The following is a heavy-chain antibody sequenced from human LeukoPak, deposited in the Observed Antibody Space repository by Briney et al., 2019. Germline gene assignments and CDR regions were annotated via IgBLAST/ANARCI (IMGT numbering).Heavy chain of an antibody. J-gene: IGHJ6*04. CDR1: GFAFSSYE. CDR3: AELGITTIGGV. CDR2: ISSSGSTI. V-gene: IGHV3-48*03. D-gene: IGHD3-10*02. Sequence: GGSLRLSCAASGFAFSSYEMNWVRQAPGKGLEWVSYISSSGSTIYYADSVKGRFTISRDNAKNSLYLQMNSLRAEDTAVYYCAELGITTIGGVWGKGTTVTISS.